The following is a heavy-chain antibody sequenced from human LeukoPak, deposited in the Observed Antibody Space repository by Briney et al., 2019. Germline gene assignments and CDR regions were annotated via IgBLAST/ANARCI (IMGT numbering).Heavy chain of an antibody. Sequence: SVKVSCKASGGVFSNYVINWVRQAPGQGLEWIGGIISIFGTRKYAQKFQGRVTITADESTSTAYMELRSLRSDDTAVYYCARGYGVVDTAMVDYWGQGTLVTVSS. V-gene: IGHV1-69*13. CDR2: IISIFGTR. CDR3: ARGYGVVDTAMVDY. CDR1: GGVFSNYV. D-gene: IGHD5-18*01. J-gene: IGHJ4*02.